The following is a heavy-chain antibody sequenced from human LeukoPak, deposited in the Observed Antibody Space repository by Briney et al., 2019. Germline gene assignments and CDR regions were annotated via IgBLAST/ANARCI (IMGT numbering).Heavy chain of an antibody. CDR3: ARGPTGYCSSTSCAKFDY. Sequence: PSQTLSLTCAVSGGSISSGGYSWSWIRQPPGKGLEWIGYIYHSGSTYYNPSLKSRVTISVDTSKNQFSLKLSSVTAADTAVYYCARGPTGYCSSTSCAKFDYWGQGTLVTVSS. CDR2: IYHSGST. V-gene: IGHV4-30-2*01. J-gene: IGHJ4*02. D-gene: IGHD2-2*01. CDR1: GGSISSGGYS.